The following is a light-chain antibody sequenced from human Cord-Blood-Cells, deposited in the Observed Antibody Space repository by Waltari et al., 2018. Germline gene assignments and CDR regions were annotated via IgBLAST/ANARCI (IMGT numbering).Light chain of an antibody. Sequence: DIQMTPSPSSLSASVGDRVTITCRASQSISSYLNWYQQKPGKAPKLLIYAASSLQSGVPSRFSGSGYGTDFTLTISSLQPEDFATYYCQQSYSTPLVTFGPGTKVDIK. CDR3: QQSYSTPLVT. V-gene: IGKV1-39*01. CDR1: QSISSY. CDR2: AAS. J-gene: IGKJ3*01.